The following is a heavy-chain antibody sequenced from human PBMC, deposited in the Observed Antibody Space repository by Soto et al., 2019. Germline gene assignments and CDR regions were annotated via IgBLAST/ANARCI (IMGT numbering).Heavy chain of an antibody. CDR2: ISAYNGNT. Sequence: GASVKVSCKASGYTFTSYGISWGRQAPGQRLEWMGWISAYNGNTNYAQKLQGRVTMTTDTSTSTAYMELRSLRSDDTAVYYCARDQDCSSTSCYQPGWFDPWGQGTLVTVSS. V-gene: IGHV1-18*01. CDR3: ARDQDCSSTSCYQPGWFDP. J-gene: IGHJ5*02. CDR1: GYTFTSYG. D-gene: IGHD2-2*01.